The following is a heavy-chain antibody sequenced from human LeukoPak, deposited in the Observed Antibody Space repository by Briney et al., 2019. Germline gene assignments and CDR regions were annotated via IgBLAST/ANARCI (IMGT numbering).Heavy chain of an antibody. CDR3: ARVSWWFDP. CDR2: IYYSGST. CDR1: GGSISSSSYY. Sequence: PSETLSLTCTVSGGSISSSSYYWGWIRQPPGKGLEWIGSIYYSGSTYYNPSLKSRVTVSVDTSKNQFSLKLSSVTAADTAVYYCARVSWWFDPWGQGTLVTVSS. V-gene: IGHV4-39*07. J-gene: IGHJ5*02.